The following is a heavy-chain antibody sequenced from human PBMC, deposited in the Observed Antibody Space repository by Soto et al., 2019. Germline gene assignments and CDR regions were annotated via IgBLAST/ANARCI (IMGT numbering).Heavy chain of an antibody. CDR2: ISSSSSTI. D-gene: IGHD6-13*01. Sequence: GGSLRLSCAASGFTFSSYSMNWVRQAPGKGLEWVSYISSSSSTIYYADSVKGRFTISRDNAKNSLYLQMSSLRAEDTAVYYCARDQGGSSWFHPNYYYYGMDVWGQGTTVTVSS. CDR3: ARDQGGSSWFHPNYYYYGMDV. J-gene: IGHJ6*02. CDR1: GFTFSSYS. V-gene: IGHV3-48*04.